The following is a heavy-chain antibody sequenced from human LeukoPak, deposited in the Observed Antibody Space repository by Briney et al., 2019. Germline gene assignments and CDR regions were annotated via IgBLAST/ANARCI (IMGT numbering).Heavy chain of an antibody. CDR3: ARRTYHYDSSGYGYYFDY. Sequence: PSETLSLTCTVSGGSTSGYDWSWIRQPPGKGLEWIGYISYSGNTNYNPSLKSRVTISVDTSKNQFSLRLSSVTAADTAVYYCARRTYHYDSSGYGYYFDYWGQGTLVTVSS. CDR1: GGSTSGYD. CDR2: ISYSGNT. V-gene: IGHV4-59*08. J-gene: IGHJ4*02. D-gene: IGHD3-22*01.